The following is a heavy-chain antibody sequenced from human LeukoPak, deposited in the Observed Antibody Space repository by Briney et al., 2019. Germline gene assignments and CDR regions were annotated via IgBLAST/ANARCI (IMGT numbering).Heavy chain of an antibody. CDR3: ARPKQWLVPRSRYFDY. J-gene: IGHJ4*02. Sequence: PSETLSLTCAVYGGSFSGYYWSWIRQPPGKGLEWIGEINHSGSTNYNPSLKSRVTISVDTSKNQFSLKLSSVTAADTAVYYCARPKQWLVPRSRYFDYWGQGTLVTVSS. V-gene: IGHV4-34*01. CDR2: INHSGST. CDR1: GGSFSGYY. D-gene: IGHD6-19*01.